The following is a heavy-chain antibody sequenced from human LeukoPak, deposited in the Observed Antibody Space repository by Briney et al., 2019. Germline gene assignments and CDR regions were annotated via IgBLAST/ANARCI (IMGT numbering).Heavy chain of an antibody. Sequence: ASVKVSCKASGYTFTSYGISWVRQAPRQGLEWMGWISGYNGDTNYGQKFQGRVTMTTDTSTSTAYMELRSLRSDDTAVYYCARDFHQYDSSGYYLDAFDIWGQGTMVAVSS. CDR2: ISGYNGDT. J-gene: IGHJ3*02. CDR3: ARDFHQYDSSGYYLDAFDI. V-gene: IGHV1-18*01. CDR1: GYTFTSYG. D-gene: IGHD3-22*01.